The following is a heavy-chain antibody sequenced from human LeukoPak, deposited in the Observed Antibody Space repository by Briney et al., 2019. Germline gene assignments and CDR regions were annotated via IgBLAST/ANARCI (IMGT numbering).Heavy chain of an antibody. Sequence: PSETLSLTCAVYGGSFSGYYWSWIRQPPGKGLEWIGEINHSGSTNYNPSLKSRVTISVDTSKNQFSLKLGSVTAADTAVYYCATRHFRHYYGSGSYYNGRAFDIWGQGTMVTVSS. D-gene: IGHD3-10*01. CDR3: ATRHFRHYYGSGSYYNGRAFDI. J-gene: IGHJ3*02. CDR2: INHSGST. CDR1: GGSFSGYY. V-gene: IGHV4-34*01.